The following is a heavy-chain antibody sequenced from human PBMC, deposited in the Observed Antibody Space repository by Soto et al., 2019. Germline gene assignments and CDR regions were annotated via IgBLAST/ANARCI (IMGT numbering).Heavy chain of an antibody. D-gene: IGHD6-13*01. J-gene: IGHJ4*02. V-gene: IGHV3-30-3*01. Sequence: PGGSLRLSCVASGFTFSTYTMYWVRPAPGKGLEWVALISNDGVDKYVADSVKVRFTISRDNSKNTLFLQMNSLIGEDTAVYFCARVTDPFSWFNPYYVDSWGQGTLVTVSS. CDR3: ARVTDPFSWFNPYYVDS. CDR2: ISNDGVDK. CDR1: GFTFSTYT.